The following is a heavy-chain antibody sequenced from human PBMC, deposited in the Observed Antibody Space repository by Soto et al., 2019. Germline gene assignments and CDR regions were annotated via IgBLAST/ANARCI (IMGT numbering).Heavy chain of an antibody. CDR2: INPNSGGT. Sequence: ASVKVSCKASGYTFTGYYMHWVRQAPGQGLEWMGWINPNSGGTNYAQKFQGWVTMTRDTSISTAYMELSRLRSDDTAVYYCTRSYCSGNSCYSNDAFDIWDQGTMVTVSS. CDR1: GYTFTGYY. D-gene: IGHD2-15*01. CDR3: TRSYCSGNSCYSNDAFDI. V-gene: IGHV1-2*04. J-gene: IGHJ3*02.